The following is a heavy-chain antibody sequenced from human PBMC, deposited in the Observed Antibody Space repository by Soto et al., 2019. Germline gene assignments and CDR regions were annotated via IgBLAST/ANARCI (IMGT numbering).Heavy chain of an antibody. D-gene: IGHD6-6*01. Sequence: QVQLVQSGAEVKKPGSSVKVSCKASGGTFSSYTISWVRQAPGQGLEWMGRISPILGIANHAQKFQGRVTITADKSTSTAYMELCSLRSADTAVYYCARQIFYSSCQSKYWFDPLGQGTLVTVSS. CDR1: GGTFSSYT. CDR3: ARQIFYSSCQSKYWFDP. V-gene: IGHV1-69*02. J-gene: IGHJ5*02. CDR2: ISPILGIA.